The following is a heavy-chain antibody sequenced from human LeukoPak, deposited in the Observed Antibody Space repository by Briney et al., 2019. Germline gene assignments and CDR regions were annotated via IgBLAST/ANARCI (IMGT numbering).Heavy chain of an antibody. Sequence: SLRLSCAASGFAFGHYAMHWVRQPPGKGLEWVSSIRWNSGRVDYADSVKGRFTISRDNAKNSLYLQMNSLRAEDTALYYCAKDMLAVAGPGAFDYWGQGTLVTVSS. CDR1: GFAFGHYA. D-gene: IGHD6-19*01. CDR2: IRWNSGRV. V-gene: IGHV3-9*01. CDR3: AKDMLAVAGPGAFDY. J-gene: IGHJ4*02.